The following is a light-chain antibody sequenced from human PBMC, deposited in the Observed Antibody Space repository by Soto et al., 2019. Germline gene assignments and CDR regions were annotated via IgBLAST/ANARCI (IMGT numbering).Light chain of an antibody. J-gene: IGKJ1*01. Sequence: EIVMTQSPATLSVSPGERATLSCRASQSVSSNLAWYQQKPDQAPRLLIYGASTRATGIPARFSGSGSGTDFTLTISSLQPEDFATYYCQQSYSTSWTFGQGTKV. CDR3: QQSYSTSWT. CDR2: GAS. CDR1: QSVSSN. V-gene: IGKV3-15*01.